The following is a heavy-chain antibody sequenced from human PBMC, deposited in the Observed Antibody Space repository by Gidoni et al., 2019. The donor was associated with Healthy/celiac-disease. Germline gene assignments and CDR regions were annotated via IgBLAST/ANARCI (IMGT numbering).Heavy chain of an antibody. J-gene: IGHJ4*02. V-gene: IGHV4-34*01. CDR3: ARRVYVLLTGYYIDY. D-gene: IGHD3-9*01. Sequence: QVQLQQWCAGLLKPSETLSLTCAVYGGSFSGYYWRWTRQPPGKGLEWIGETNHSGSTNYNPSLKSRFPISVDTSKIQFSLKLRSVTAADTAVYYCARRVYVLLTGYYIDYWGQGTLVTVSS. CDR1: GGSFSGYY. CDR2: TNHSGST.